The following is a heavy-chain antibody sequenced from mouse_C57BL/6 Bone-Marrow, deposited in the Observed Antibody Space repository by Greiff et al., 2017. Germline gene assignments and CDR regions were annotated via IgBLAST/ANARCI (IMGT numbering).Heavy chain of an antibody. D-gene: IGHD2-5*01. CDR1: GYTFTSYG. V-gene: IGHV1-81*01. J-gene: IGHJ1*03. CDR3: ASDYSNCFWYFDV. CDR2: IYPRSGNT. Sequence: QVQLQQSGAELARPGASVKLSCKASGYTFTSYGISWVKQRTGQGLEWIGEIYPRSGNTYYNEKFKGKATLTADKSSSTAYMELRSLTSEDSAVYFCASDYSNCFWYFDVGGTGTTVTVSS.